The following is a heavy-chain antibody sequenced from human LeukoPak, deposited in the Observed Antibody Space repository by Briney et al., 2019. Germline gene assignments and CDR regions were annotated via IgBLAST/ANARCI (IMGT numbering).Heavy chain of an antibody. CDR2: ISYDGSNK. CDR1: GFTFSSYA. CDR3: ARGGFITMIVVVITGPFDY. D-gene: IGHD3-22*01. J-gene: IGHJ4*02. Sequence: AGGSVRLSCGASGFTFSSYAMHWVRQAPGKGLEWVAVISYDGSNKYYADSVKGRFTISRDNSKNTLYLQMNSLRAEDTAVYYCARGGFITMIVVVITGPFDYWGQGTLVTVSS. V-gene: IGHV3-30-3*01.